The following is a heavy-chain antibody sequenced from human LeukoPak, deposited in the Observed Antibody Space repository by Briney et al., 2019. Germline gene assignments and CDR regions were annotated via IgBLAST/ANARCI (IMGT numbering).Heavy chain of an antibody. Sequence: SETLSLTCSVSGGAISSYYWSWIRQPPGKGLEWIGYIYYSGNTNYNPSLKSRVTISVDTSKNHFSLNLDSVTAADTAVYFCARVGSGSFDYWGQGTLVTVSS. J-gene: IGHJ4*02. CDR1: GGAISSYY. CDR2: IYYSGNT. D-gene: IGHD1-26*01. V-gene: IGHV4-59*01. CDR3: ARVGSGSFDY.